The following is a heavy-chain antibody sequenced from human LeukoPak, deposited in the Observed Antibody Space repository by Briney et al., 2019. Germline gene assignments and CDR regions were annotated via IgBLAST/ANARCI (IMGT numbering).Heavy chain of an antibody. Sequence: ASVTVSFKASGYTFTSYDINWVRQATGQGLEGMGWMNPNSGNTGYAHKFHGRVTMTRNTSISTAYMELSSLTSEDTAVYYCARGPLAANYYYYLDVWGKGTTVTVSS. CDR2: MNPNSGNT. V-gene: IGHV1-8*01. D-gene: IGHD6-6*01. J-gene: IGHJ6*03. CDR3: ARGPLAANYYYYLDV. CDR1: GYTFTSYD.